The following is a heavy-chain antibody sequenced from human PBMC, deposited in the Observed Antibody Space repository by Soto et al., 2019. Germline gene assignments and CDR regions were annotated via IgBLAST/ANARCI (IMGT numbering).Heavy chain of an antibody. CDR3: ARASGYVSGWYHDY. CDR2: LIPILGTT. Sequence: QVQLVQSGAEVRKPGSSVKVSCKASGGTFSSDAVSWVRQAPGQGLEWMGGLIPILGTTPYAQKFQGRVTITADESTNTAYRELSSLRSDDTAVYYCARASGYVSGWYHDYWGEGTRVTVSS. J-gene: IGHJ4*02. D-gene: IGHD6-19*01. CDR1: GGTFSSDA. V-gene: IGHV1-69*01.